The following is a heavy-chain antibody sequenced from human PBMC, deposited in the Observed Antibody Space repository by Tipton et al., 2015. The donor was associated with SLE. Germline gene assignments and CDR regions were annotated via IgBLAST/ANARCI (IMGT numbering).Heavy chain of an antibody. Sequence: TLSLTCTVSGGSISGYYWSWIRQPPGKGLEWIGYIYYSGSTNYNPSLKSRVTISVDTSKNQFSLKLSSVTAADTAVYYCATALKVLVVYAMSGFDYRGQGTLVTVSS. CDR2: IYYSGST. V-gene: IGHV4-59*01. CDR3: ATALKVLVVYAMSGFDY. J-gene: IGHJ4*02. D-gene: IGHD2-8*02. CDR1: GGSISGYY.